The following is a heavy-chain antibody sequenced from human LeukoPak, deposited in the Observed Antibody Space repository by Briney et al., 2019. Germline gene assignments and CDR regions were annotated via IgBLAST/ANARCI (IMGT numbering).Heavy chain of an antibody. CDR3: ARDGGLNSYALDY. J-gene: IGHJ4*02. CDR1: GGSISSYY. D-gene: IGHD5-18*01. V-gene: IGHV4-59*01. CDR2: IYYSGST. Sequence: SETLSLTCTVSGGSISSYYWSWIRQPPGKGLEWIGYIYYSGSTNYNPSLKSRVTISVDTSKNQFSLKLSSVTAADTAVYYCARDGGLNSYALDYWGQGTLVTVSS.